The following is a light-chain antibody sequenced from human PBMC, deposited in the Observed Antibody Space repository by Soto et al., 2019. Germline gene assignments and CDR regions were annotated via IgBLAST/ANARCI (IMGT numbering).Light chain of an antibody. CDR3: QQGHNWPLT. CDR1: QGLSDS. CDR2: VTS. J-gene: IGKJ5*01. Sequence: DIQMTQSPSSVSASVGDRVTITCRATQGLSDSLAWYQQKPGKAPKLLISVTSRLQSGVPSRFSGSASGTDFTLTIDRLQPEELATYSWQQGHNWPLTFGQGTRLEIK. V-gene: IGKV1-12*01.